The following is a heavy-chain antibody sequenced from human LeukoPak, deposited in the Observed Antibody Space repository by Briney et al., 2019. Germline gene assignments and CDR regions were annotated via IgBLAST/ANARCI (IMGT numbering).Heavy chain of an antibody. V-gene: IGHV1-2*02. CDR3: ARDGTAWSVAGTLGLYYFDY. J-gene: IGHJ4*02. CDR2: INPNSGGT. CDR1: GYTLTDYY. Sequence: ASMKLSCKASGYTLTDYYIHWVRQAPGLGLEWMGWINPNSGGTDYAQKFQGRVTMTWDTSISTAYMELSSLKSDDSALYYCARDGTAWSVAGTLGLYYFDYWGQGTLFTVSS. D-gene: IGHD6-19*01.